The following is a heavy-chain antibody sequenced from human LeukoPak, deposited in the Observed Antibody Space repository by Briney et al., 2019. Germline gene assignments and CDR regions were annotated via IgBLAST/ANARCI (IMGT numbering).Heavy chain of an antibody. CDR1: GFTFSSYG. Sequence: GGSLRLSCEASGFTFSSYGMHWVRQAPGKGLEWVAVISYDGSNKYYADSVKGRFTISRDNSKNTLYLQMNSLRAEDTAVYYCATHSGSYRGALDYWGQGTLVTVSS. V-gene: IGHV3-30*03. J-gene: IGHJ4*02. CDR3: ATHSGSYRGALDY. CDR2: ISYDGSNK. D-gene: IGHD1-26*01.